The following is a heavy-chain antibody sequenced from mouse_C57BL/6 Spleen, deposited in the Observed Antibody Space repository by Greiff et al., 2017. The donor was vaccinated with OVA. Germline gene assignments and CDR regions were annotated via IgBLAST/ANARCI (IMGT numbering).Heavy chain of an antibody. CDR2: SRNKANDYTT. CDR1: GFTFSDFY. CDR3: ARDAGYYGAYAMDY. J-gene: IGHJ4*01. Sequence: EVQGVESGGGLVQSGRSLRLSCATSGFTFSDFYMEWVRQAPGKGLEWIAASRNKANDYTTEYSASVKGRFIVSRDTSQSILYLQMNALRAEDTAIYYCARDAGYYGAYAMDYWGQGTSVTVSS. V-gene: IGHV7-1*01. D-gene: IGHD1-1*01.